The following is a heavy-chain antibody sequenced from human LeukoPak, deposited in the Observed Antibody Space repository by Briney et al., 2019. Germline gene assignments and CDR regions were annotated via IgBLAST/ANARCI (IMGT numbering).Heavy chain of an antibody. Sequence: PGGSLRLSCAASGLTFSSYAMSWVRPAPGKGLEWVWAISGSGGSTYYADSVKGRFTISRDNSKNTLYLQMNSLRAEDTAVYYCAKGLSYYDSSGYYGYNYWGQGTLVTVSS. CDR2: ISGSGGST. V-gene: IGHV3-23*01. CDR3: AKGLSYYDSSGYYGYNY. J-gene: IGHJ4*02. D-gene: IGHD3-22*01. CDR1: GLTFSSYA.